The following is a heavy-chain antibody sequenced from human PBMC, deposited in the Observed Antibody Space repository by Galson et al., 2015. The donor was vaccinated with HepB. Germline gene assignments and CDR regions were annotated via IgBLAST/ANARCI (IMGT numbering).Heavy chain of an antibody. D-gene: IGHD1-26*01. V-gene: IGHV4-38-2*01. CDR1: GYSISSGYY. Sequence: TLSLTCAVSGYSISSGYYWGWIRQPPGKGLEWIGSIYHSGSTYYNPSLKSRVTISVDTSKNQFSLKLSSVTAADTAVYYCARVLLSPIVGATYFDYWGQGTLVTVSS. CDR2: IYHSGST. CDR3: ARVLLSPIVGATYFDY. J-gene: IGHJ4*02.